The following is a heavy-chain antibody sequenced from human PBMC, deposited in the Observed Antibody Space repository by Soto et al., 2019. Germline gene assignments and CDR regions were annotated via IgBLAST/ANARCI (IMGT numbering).Heavy chain of an antibody. CDR2: ISYDGSNK. Sequence: QVQLVESGGGVVQPGRSLRLSCAASGFTFSNYGMHWVRQAPGKGLEWVAVISYDGSNKYHADSVKGRFTISRDNSKNTLYLQRNSLRAEDTAVYYCAKVGFSGSSTYYYYYGMDVWGQGTTVTVSS. CDR1: GFTFSNYG. J-gene: IGHJ6*02. V-gene: IGHV3-30*18. CDR3: AKVGFSGSSTYYYYYGMDV. D-gene: IGHD1-26*01.